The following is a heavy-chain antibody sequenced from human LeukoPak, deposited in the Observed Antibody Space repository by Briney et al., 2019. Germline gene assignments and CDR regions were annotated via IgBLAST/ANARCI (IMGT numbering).Heavy chain of an antibody. CDR1: GFTVSSNY. V-gene: IGHV3-53*01. CDR2: IYSGGST. D-gene: IGHD1-26*01. J-gene: IGHJ4*02. CDR3: ARDSNHIGWELLYSDY. Sequence: GGSLRLSCAASGFTVSSNYMSWVRQAPGKGLEWVSVIYSGGSTYYADSVKGRFTISRDNARNSLYLQMNSLRAEDTAVYYCARDSNHIGWELLYSDYWGQGTLVTVSS.